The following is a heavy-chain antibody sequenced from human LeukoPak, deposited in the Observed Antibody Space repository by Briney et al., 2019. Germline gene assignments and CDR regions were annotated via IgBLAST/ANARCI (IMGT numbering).Heavy chain of an antibody. CDR1: GGSFSTYY. D-gene: IGHD6-13*01. CDR2: IYYTGTT. V-gene: IGHV4-59*01. J-gene: IGHJ4*02. Sequence: SETLSLTCAVSGGSFSTYYWSWIRQPPGKGLEWNGFIYYTGTTNYNPSLKSRVTISVDTSKNQFSLKLSSVTAADTAVYYCARAGANGIEAAGSLRYWGQGTLVTVSS. CDR3: ARAGANGIEAAGSLRY.